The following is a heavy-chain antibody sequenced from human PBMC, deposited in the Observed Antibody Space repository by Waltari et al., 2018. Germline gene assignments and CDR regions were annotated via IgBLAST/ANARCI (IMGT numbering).Heavy chain of an antibody. CDR1: GGSISSYY. V-gene: IGHV4-59*01. Sequence: QVQLQESGPGLVNPSETLSLTCTVSGGSISSYYWSWIRQPPGKGLEWIGYIYYSGSTNHNPSLKSRVTISVDTSKNQFSLKLSSVTAADTAVYYCARVDSSGLLGYWFDPWGQGTLVTVSS. CDR2: IYYSGST. CDR3: ARVDSSGLLGYWFDP. J-gene: IGHJ5*02. D-gene: IGHD6-19*01.